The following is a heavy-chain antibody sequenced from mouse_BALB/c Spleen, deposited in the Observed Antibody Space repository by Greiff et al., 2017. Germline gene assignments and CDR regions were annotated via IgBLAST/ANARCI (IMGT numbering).Heavy chain of an antibody. J-gene: IGHJ2*01. D-gene: IGHD1-1*02. V-gene: IGHV5-17*02. CDR1: GFTFSSFG. CDR3: ARLGGGDY. Sequence: EVKLVESGGGLVQPGGSRKLSCAASGFTFSSFGMHWVRQAPEKGLEWVAYISSGSSTIYYADTVKGRFTISRDNPKNTLFLQMTSLRSEDTAMYYCARLGGGDYWGQGTTLTVSS. CDR2: ISSGSSTI.